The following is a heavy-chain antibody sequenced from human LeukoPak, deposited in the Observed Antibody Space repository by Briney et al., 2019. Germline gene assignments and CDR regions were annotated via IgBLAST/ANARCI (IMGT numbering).Heavy chain of an antibody. Sequence: GGSLRLSCTASGFAFSGSSIHWVRQASGNGLEWVGRIRSKANSYSTTYDASMKGRFTISRDNAKNSLYLQMSSLRAEDTAVYYCARARGVWGQGTLVTVSS. CDR2: IRSKANSYST. V-gene: IGHV3-73*01. CDR1: GFAFSGSS. CDR3: ARARGV. J-gene: IGHJ4*02.